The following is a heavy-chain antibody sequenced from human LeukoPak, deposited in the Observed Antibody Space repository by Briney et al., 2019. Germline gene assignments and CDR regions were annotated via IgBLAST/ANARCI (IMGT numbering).Heavy chain of an antibody. CDR2: FDPENAEI. CDR1: GNTLRELP. J-gene: IGHJ4*02. Sequence: ASVKVSCKLSGNTLRELPIQWVRQAGGKGLEWMAGFDPENAEIVYEQKFQGRVTMTEDTSTNTAYMELTSLTSDDTALCYRATRGSDFWSGFDYWGQGTQVTVSS. D-gene: IGHD3-3*01. V-gene: IGHV1-24*01. CDR3: ATRGSDFWSGFDY.